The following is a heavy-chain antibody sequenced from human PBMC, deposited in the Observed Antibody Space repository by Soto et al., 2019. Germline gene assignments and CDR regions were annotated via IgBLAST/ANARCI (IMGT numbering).Heavy chain of an antibody. V-gene: IGHV4-61*01. CDR3: ERGPESIAAAGTGNDYDIDV. D-gene: IGHD6-13*01. CDR2: IYYSGST. J-gene: IGHJ6*02. CDR1: GGSVSTCSYS. Sequence: PWENLSLTCTVTGGSVSTCSYSWSWFRHPHVTGMVWIGYIYYSGSTNHTPYLKSRVTLSVDTSKNQFSLKLSSVTAADTDVYYCERGPESIAAAGTGNDYDIDVWGQGITVTVSS.